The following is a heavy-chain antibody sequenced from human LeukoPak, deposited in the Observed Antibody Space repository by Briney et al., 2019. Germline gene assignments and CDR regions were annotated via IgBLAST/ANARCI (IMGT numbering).Heavy chain of an antibody. D-gene: IGHD3-9*01. Sequence: ASVKVSCKASGGTFSSYAISWVRQAPGQGLEWMGGIIPIFGTANYAQKFQGRVTITADESTSTAYMELSSLRSEDTAVYYCARTVRYFDWLFNDYWGQGTLVTVSS. V-gene: IGHV1-69*13. J-gene: IGHJ4*02. CDR1: GGTFSSYA. CDR2: IIPIFGTA. CDR3: ARTVRYFDWLFNDY.